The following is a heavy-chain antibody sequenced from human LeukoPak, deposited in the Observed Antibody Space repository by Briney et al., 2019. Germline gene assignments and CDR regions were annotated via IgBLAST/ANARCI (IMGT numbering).Heavy chain of an antibody. D-gene: IGHD1-1*01. CDR3: ATATGSIYYYFDY. V-gene: IGHV1-24*01. CDR1: GYTLTELS. CDR2: FDPEDGET. Sequence: SVKLSCKVSGYTLTELSMHWVRQAPGKGLEWMGGFDPEDGETTYAQKFQGRVTMTEDTSTDTAYMELSSLRSEDTAVYYCATATGSIYYYFDYWGQGTLASVSS. J-gene: IGHJ4*02.